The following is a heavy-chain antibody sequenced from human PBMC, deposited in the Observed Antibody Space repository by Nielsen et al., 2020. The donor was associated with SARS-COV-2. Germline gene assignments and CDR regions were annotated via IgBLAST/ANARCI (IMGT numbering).Heavy chain of an antibody. CDR1: GGSISSSNW. V-gene: IGHV4-4*02. CDR3: ARVHCSGGSCYSNWFDP. D-gene: IGHD2-15*01. CDR2: IYHSGST. J-gene: IGHJ5*02. Sequence: SETLSLTCAVSGGSISSSNWWSWVRQPPGKGLEWIGEIYHSGSTNYNPSLKSRVTISVDKSKNQFSLKLSSVTAADTAVYYCARVHCSGGSCYSNWFDPWGQGTLVTVSS.